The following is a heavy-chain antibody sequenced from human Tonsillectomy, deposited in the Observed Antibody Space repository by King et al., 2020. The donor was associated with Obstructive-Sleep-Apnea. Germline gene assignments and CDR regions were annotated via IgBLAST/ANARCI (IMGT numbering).Heavy chain of an antibody. Sequence: VQLVESGGGLVQPGGSLRLSCAASGFTFSSYWMHWVRQAPGKGLVWVFRIYSDGSSTSYADSVKGRFTISRDNAKNTLYLQMNSLRAEDTAVFYCARETSSGSRYFDLWGRGTLVTVSS. V-gene: IGHV3-74*01. CDR1: GFTFSSYW. J-gene: IGHJ2*01. CDR3: ARETSSGSRYFDL. D-gene: IGHD3-22*01. CDR2: IYSDGSST.